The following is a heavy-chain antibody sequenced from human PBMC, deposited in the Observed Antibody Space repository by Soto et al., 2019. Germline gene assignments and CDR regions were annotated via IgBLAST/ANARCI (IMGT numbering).Heavy chain of an antibody. V-gene: IGHV3-23*01. D-gene: IGHD3-16*02. CDR1: GFTFSSYA. CDR3: AKASLLDDYIWGSYRYYYFDY. Sequence: GGSLRLSCAASGFTFSSYAMSWVRQAPGKVLEWVSAISGSGGSTYYADSVKGRFTISRDNSKNTLYLQMNSLRAEDTAVYYCAKASLLDDYIWGSYRYYYFDYWGQGTLVTVSS. CDR2: ISGSGGST. J-gene: IGHJ4*02.